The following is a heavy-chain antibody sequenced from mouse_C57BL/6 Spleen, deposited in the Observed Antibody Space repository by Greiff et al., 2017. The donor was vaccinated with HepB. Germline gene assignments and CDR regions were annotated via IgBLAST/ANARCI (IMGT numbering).Heavy chain of an antibody. Sequence: EVQLQQSGAELVRPGASVKLSCTASGFNIKDDYMHWVKQRPEQGLEWIGWIDPENGDTEYASKFQGKATITADTSSNTAYLQLSSLTSEDTAVYYCTPITTVALDVWGTGTTVTVSS. D-gene: IGHD1-1*01. CDR3: TPITTVALDV. V-gene: IGHV14-4*01. J-gene: IGHJ1*03. CDR2: IDPENGDT. CDR1: GFNIKDDY.